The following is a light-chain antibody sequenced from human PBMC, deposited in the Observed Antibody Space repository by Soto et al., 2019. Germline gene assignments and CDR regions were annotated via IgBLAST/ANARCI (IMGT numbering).Light chain of an antibody. J-gene: IGLJ3*02. V-gene: IGLV1-40*01. CDR3: QSYDSSLNAVV. CDR2: RNK. CDR1: SSNIGAGYD. Sequence: QSVLTQPPSVSGAPGQRVTIACTGLSSNIGAGYDVNWYQQSPGTAPKLLIYRNKDRPSGVPDRFSGSRSGTSGVLAITGLQTEDDADYYCQSYDSSLNAVVFGGGTKLTVL.